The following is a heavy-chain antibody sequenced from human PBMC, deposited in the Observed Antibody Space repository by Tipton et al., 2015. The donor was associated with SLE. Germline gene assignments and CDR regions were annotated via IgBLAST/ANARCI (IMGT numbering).Heavy chain of an antibody. Sequence: TLSLTCTVSGGSISSSSYYWGWIRQPPWKGLEWIGSNYYSGSTYYNPSLKSRVTISVDTSKNQFSLKLSSVTAADTAVYYCARRTGGVTLGYWGQGTLVTVSS. J-gene: IGHJ4*02. CDR2: NYYSGST. CDR1: GGSISSSSYY. D-gene: IGHD2-21*02. CDR3: ARRTGGVTLGY. V-gene: IGHV4-39*07.